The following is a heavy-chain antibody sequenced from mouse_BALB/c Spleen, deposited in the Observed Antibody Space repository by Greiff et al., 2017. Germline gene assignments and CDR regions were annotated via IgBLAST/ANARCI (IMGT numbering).Heavy chain of an antibody. CDR2: ISYSGST. D-gene: IGHD2-10*02. CDR1: GYSNTRDYS. Sequence: EVKLPESGPGLVKPSQSLSLTCPVTGYSNTRDYSWNWIRQFPGNKLEWMGYISYSGSTSYNPSLKSRISITRDTSKNQFFLQLNSVTTEDTATYYCARGYGWFAYWGQGTLVTVSA. CDR3: ARGYGWFAY. J-gene: IGHJ3*01. V-gene: IGHV3-2*02.